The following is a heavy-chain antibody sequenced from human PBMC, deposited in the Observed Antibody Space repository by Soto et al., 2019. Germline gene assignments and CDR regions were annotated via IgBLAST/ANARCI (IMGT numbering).Heavy chain of an antibody. D-gene: IGHD3-10*01. Sequence: ASVKVSCKASGYTFTRYPIHWVRQAPGQGLEWMGWLNPANGDTGYSQNFQGRVTITRDTSASTAYMEMNSLRSEDTAVYYCARKDYYGSGIYYFDSWGQGTQVPVSS. V-gene: IGHV1-3*01. J-gene: IGHJ4*02. CDR3: ARKDYYGSGIYYFDS. CDR1: GYTFTRYP. CDR2: LNPANGDT.